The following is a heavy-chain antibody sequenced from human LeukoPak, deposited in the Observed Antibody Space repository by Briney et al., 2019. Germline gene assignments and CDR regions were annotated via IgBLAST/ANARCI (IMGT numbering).Heavy chain of an antibody. CDR3: ARDCCGGSHYYYYYMDV. D-gene: IGHD2-21*01. Sequence: GGSLRLSCAASGFTFDDYGMSWVRQAPGKGLEWVSGINWNGGSTGYADSVKGRFTISRDNAKNSLYLQMNSLRDEDTALYYCARDCCGGSHYYYYYMDVWGKGTTVTVSS. CDR1: GFTFDDYG. V-gene: IGHV3-20*04. J-gene: IGHJ6*03. CDR2: INWNGGST.